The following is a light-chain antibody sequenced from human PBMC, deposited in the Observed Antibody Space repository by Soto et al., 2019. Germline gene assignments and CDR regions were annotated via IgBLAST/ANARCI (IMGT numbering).Light chain of an antibody. J-gene: IGLJ2*01. V-gene: IGLV2-11*01. Sequence: QSVLTRPCSVSGSPGQSVTISCTGTSSDVGGYNYVTWYQQHPGKAPKLMIYDVSKRPSGVPDRFSGSKSGNTASLTISGLQAEDEADYYCCSFAGSFILLFGGGTKLTVL. CDR2: DVS. CDR3: CSFAGSFILL. CDR1: SSDVGGYNY.